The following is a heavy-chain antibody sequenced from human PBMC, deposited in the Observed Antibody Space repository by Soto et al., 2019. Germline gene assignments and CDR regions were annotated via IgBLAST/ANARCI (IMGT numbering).Heavy chain of an antibody. CDR1: GFSLSTRDVG. Sequence: QITLNESGPPLVKPTQTLTLTCTFSGFSLSTRDVGVGWIRQPPGEALEWLGVVYWDDSKTYSPSLESRLTITKDTSKNPVVLRMTKMDPVDTASYYCAHCRGGVASFWGQGTLVTVSS. CDR3: AHCRGGVASF. J-gene: IGHJ4*02. CDR2: VYWDDSK. D-gene: IGHD2-2*01. V-gene: IGHV2-5*02.